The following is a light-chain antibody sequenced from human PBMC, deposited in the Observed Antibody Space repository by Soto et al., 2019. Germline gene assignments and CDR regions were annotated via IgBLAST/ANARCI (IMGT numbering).Light chain of an antibody. Sequence: EIELTQSPGTLSLSPGERATLSCRASQSVSSYLAWYQQKPGQAPRLLIYDASTRATGISARFSGSGSGTEFTLTISSLQPDDFATYYCQQYNSYSSEFGQGTKV. CDR3: QQYNSYSSE. V-gene: IGKV3-11*01. CDR1: QSVSSY. J-gene: IGKJ1*01. CDR2: DAS.